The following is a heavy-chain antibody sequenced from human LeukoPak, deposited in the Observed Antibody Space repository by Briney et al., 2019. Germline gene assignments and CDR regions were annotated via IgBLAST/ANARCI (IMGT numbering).Heavy chain of an antibody. CDR2: IDASGST. D-gene: IGHD1-26*01. Sequence: SATLSLTCTVSGSSISSGSYYWSWLRQPAGKGLEWIGRIDASGSTNYNPSLKSLVTISVDTSKNQFSLKLTSVTAANTAVYYCARNLVGAPRYFDFWGQGTLVTVSS. CDR3: ARNLVGAPRYFDF. V-gene: IGHV4-61*02. CDR1: GSSISSGSYY. J-gene: IGHJ4*02.